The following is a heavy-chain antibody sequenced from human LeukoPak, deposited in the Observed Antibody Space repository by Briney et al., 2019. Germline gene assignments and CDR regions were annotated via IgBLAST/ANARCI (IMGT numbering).Heavy chain of an antibody. CDR1: GFTFDDYA. D-gene: IGHD3-22*01. V-gene: IGHV3-7*01. CDR3: ASLPPPYYDSSGPHY. CDR2: IKQDGSEK. J-gene: IGHJ4*02. Sequence: GGSLRLSCAASGFTFDDYAMHWVRQAPGKGLEWVANIKQDGSEKYYVDSVKGRFTISRDNAKNSLYLQMNSLRAEDTAVYYCASLPPPYYDSSGPHYWGQGTLVTVSS.